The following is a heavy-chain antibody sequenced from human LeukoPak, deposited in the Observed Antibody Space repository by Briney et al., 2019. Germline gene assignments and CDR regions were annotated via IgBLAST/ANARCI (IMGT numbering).Heavy chain of an antibody. CDR3: ARDPRPYDFWSGYFDY. D-gene: IGHD3-3*01. Sequence: PSETLSLTCTVSGGSISSYYWSWIRQPPGKGLEWIGYIYYSGSTNYNPSLKSRVTMSVDTSKNQFSLKLSSVTAADTAVYYCARDPRPYDFWSGYFDYWGQGTLVTVSS. CDR1: GGSISSYY. CDR2: IYYSGST. V-gene: IGHV4-59*12. J-gene: IGHJ4*02.